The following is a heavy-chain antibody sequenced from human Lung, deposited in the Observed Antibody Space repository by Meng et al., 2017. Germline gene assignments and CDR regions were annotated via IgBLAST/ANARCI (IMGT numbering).Heavy chain of an antibody. J-gene: IGHJ4*02. V-gene: IGHV4-34*02. Sequence: QVQLQQWGAGLLKPSEAPSLPCAVYGGSFSVYDWSWIRQPPGKGLEWIGEIIDSGSTNYNPSLKSRVTISVDTSKNQFSLRVTSVTAADRAVYYCVRRTYSSGWYFDYWGQGTLVTVSS. CDR1: GGSFSVYD. CDR2: IIDSGST. D-gene: IGHD6-19*01. CDR3: VRRTYSSGWYFDY.